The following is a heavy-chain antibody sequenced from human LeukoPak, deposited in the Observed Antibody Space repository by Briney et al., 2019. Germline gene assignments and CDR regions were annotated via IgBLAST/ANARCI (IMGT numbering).Heavy chain of an antibody. CDR1: GFTFSDYY. Sequence: PGGSLRLSCAASGFTFSDYYMSWIRQAPGKGLEWVSYISSSGSTIYYADSVKGRFTISRDNAKNSLYLQMNSLRAEDTAVYYCAGAGWYDSCGRRHFYYYMDVWGKGTTVTVSS. V-gene: IGHV3-11*04. CDR3: AGAGWYDSCGRRHFYYYMDV. D-gene: IGHD3-22*01. CDR2: ISSSGSTI. J-gene: IGHJ6*03.